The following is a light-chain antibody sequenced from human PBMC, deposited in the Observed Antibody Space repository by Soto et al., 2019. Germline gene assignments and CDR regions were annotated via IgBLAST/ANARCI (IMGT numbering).Light chain of an antibody. Sequence: QSVLTQPASVSGSPGQSITISCTGTSSDVGGYNYVSWYQQHPGKAPKLMIYDVSNRPSGVANRFSGSKSANTASLTTSGLQAEDEADYYCSSYTSSSTVVFGTGTKLTVL. CDR1: SSDVGGYNY. J-gene: IGLJ1*01. V-gene: IGLV2-14*01. CDR3: SSYTSSSTVV. CDR2: DVS.